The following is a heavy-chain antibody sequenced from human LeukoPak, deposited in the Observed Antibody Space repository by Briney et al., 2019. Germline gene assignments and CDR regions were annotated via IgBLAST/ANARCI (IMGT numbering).Heavy chain of an antibody. CDR2: INPNSGGT. J-gene: IGHJ5*02. D-gene: IGHD2-8*01. CDR1: GYTFTGYY. Sequence: AASVKVSCKASGYTFTGYYMHWVRQAPGQGLEWMGWINPNSGGTNYAQKFQGRVTMTRDTSISTAYMELSRLRSDDTAMYYCARDATYYNWFDPWGQGTLVTVSS. V-gene: IGHV1-2*02. CDR3: ARDATYYNWFDP.